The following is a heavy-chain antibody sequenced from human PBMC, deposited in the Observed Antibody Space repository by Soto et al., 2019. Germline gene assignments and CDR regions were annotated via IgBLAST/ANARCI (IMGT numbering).Heavy chain of an antibody. CDR3: ARVLTGYYHIDY. V-gene: IGHV1-69*02. Sequence: ASVKVSCKASGGTFSSYTISWVRQAPGQGLEWMGRIIPILGIANYAQKFQGRVTITADKSTSTAYMELSSLRSEDTAVYYCARVLTGYYHIDYWGQGTLVTVSS. CDR2: IIPILGIA. J-gene: IGHJ4*02. CDR1: GGTFSSYT. D-gene: IGHD3-9*01.